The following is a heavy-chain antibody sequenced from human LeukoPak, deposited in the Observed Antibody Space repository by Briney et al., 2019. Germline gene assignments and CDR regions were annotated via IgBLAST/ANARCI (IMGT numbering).Heavy chain of an antibody. D-gene: IGHD6-19*01. CDR1: GYTFTTYP. J-gene: IGHJ4*02. V-gene: IGHV1-3*03. Sequence: ASVKVSCKASGYTFTTYPMHWVRQAPGHRLEWMGWINIGNGNTKYSQEFQGRVTITRDTSASTAYMELSSLRSEDMAAYYCARNLAVAPHAYYFDYWGQGTLVTVSS. CDR3: ARNLAVAPHAYYFDY. CDR2: INIGNGNT.